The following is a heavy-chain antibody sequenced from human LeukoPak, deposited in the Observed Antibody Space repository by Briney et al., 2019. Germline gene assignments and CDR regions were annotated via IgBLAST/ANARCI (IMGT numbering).Heavy chain of an antibody. Sequence: ASVKVSCKASGGTFSSYAISWVRQAPGQGLEWMGGIVPIFGTANYAQKFQGRVTITTDESTSTAYMELSSLRSEDTAVYYCARSGHIAARRGYYYYMDVWGKGTTVTVS. J-gene: IGHJ6*03. CDR1: GGTFSSYA. CDR3: ARSGHIAARRGYYYYMDV. V-gene: IGHV1-69*05. CDR2: IVPIFGTA. D-gene: IGHD6-6*01.